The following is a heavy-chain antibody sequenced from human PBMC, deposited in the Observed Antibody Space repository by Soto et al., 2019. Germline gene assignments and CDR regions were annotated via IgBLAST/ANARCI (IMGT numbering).Heavy chain of an antibody. CDR1: GFTFSSYA. D-gene: IGHD4-17*01. Sequence: GGSLRLSCAASGFTFSSYAMSWVRQAPGKGLEWVSAISGSGGSTYYADSVKGRFTISRDNSKNTLYLQMNSLRAEDTAVYYCAKDRFSDYGDYEYYFDYWGQGTLVTVSS. CDR3: AKDRFSDYGDYEYYFDY. CDR2: ISGSGGST. V-gene: IGHV3-23*01. J-gene: IGHJ4*02.